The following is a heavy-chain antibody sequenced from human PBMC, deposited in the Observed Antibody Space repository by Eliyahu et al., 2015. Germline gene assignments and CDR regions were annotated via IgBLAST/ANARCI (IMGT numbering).Heavy chain of an antibody. CDR1: GGSFSGYX. V-gene: IGHV4-34*01. J-gene: IGHJ4*02. CDR3: ARGGGTDIVVVPAAFDY. D-gene: IGHD2-2*01. Sequence: QVQLQQWGAGLLKPSXTLSXXCXXYGGSFSGYXWSWIRQXPGKXLEWIGEINHSGSTNYNPSLKSRVTISVDTSKNQFSLKLSSVTAADTAVYYCARGGGTDIVVVPAAFDYWGQGTLVTVSS. CDR2: INHSGST.